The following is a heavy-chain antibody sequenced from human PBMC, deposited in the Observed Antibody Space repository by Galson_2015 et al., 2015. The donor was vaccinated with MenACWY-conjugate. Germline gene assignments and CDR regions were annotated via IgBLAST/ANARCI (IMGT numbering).Heavy chain of an antibody. CDR1: GFIFNNYW. J-gene: IGHJ4*02. D-gene: IGHD2-15*01. Sequence: SLRLSCAASGFIFNNYWMSWVCQVPGKGPEWVANIKQDGSEKYYVDSVRGRFTISRDNAKSSLFLQMNSLRAEDTAVYYCARDLGFYCSHNDCYSPYWGQGTLVTVSS. CDR2: IKQDGSEK. CDR3: ARDLGFYCSHNDCYSPY. V-gene: IGHV3-7*03.